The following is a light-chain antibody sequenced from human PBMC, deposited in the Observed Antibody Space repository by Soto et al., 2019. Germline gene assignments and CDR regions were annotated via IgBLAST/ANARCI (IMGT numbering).Light chain of an antibody. J-gene: IGKJ1*01. CDR1: QGISSY. CDR2: AAS. Sequence: IQLTQSPSXLAASVGDRVTITCRASQGISSYLAWYQQKPGKAPKLLIYAASTLQSGVPSRFSGSGSGTDFTLTISSLQPEDFATYYCQQLNSYPQFGQGTKVEIK. V-gene: IGKV1-9*01. CDR3: QQLNSYPQ.